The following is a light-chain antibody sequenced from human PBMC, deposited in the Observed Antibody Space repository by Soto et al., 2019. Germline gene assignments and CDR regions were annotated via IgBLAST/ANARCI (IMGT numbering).Light chain of an antibody. CDR2: DAS. Sequence: EIVLTQSPATLSLSPGERATLSCRASQSVSSYLAWYQQKPGQAHRLLIYDASNRATGIPARFSGSGSGTDFTLTISSLEPEDFAFYYCLQRSNWPGFTFGPGTKVDIK. CDR1: QSVSSY. V-gene: IGKV3-11*01. CDR3: LQRSNWPGFT. J-gene: IGKJ3*01.